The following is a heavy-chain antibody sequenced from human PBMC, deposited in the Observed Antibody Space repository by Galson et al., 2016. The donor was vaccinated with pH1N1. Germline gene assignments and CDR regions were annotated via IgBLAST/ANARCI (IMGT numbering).Heavy chain of an antibody. CDR2: IEWDDDK. D-gene: IGHD3-3*01. V-gene: IGHV2-70*04. Sequence: PALVKPPQTLTLTCTFSGFSLRTSGMRVSWIRQPPGKALEWLARIEWDDDKFYSTSLKTRLSISKDTSKNQVVLTMTNVDPVDTATYFCAHRRSPYVDFCGGPNWFDSWGQGTLVIVSS. J-gene: IGHJ5*01. CDR1: GFSLRTSGMR. CDR3: AHRRSPYVDFCGGPNWFDS.